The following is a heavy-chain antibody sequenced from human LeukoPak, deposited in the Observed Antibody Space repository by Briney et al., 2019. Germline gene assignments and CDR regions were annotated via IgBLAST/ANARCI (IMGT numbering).Heavy chain of an antibody. Sequence: GASVKVSCKASGYTFTSYGISWVRQAPGQGLEWMGWINPYNGNTNYAQKLQGRVTMTTDTSTSTAYMELRSLRSDDPAVYYCARANPYYYGSGTYIVPDYWGQGTLVTVSS. D-gene: IGHD3-10*01. J-gene: IGHJ4*02. CDR3: ARANPYYYGSGTYIVPDY. CDR1: GYTFTSYG. V-gene: IGHV1-18*01. CDR2: INPYNGNT.